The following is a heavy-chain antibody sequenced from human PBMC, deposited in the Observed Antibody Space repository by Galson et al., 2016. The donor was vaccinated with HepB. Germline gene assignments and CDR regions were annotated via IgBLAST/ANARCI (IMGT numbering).Heavy chain of an antibody. CDR3: ARAPYIVRFLEMLNWLDT. V-gene: IGHV4-61*02. D-gene: IGHD3-3*01. CDR2: IYNSGNT. J-gene: IGHJ5*02. Sequence: TLSPTCTVSVGSISSAGPYWTWIRQSAGKGLEWIGRIYNSGNTKYNPSLQSPTTRSVDTAKNEFSLKVTSVTAADTADYYCARAPYIVRFLEMLNWLDTWGQGALVTVSA. CDR1: VGSISSAGPY.